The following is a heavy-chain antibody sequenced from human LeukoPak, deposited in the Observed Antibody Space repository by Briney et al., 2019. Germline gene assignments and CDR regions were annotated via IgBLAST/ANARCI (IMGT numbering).Heavy chain of an antibody. V-gene: IGHV4-59*08. CDR3: ARRYCSGGTCYGDY. CDR1: GGSINNYY. Sequence: SETLSLTCTVSGGSINNYYWTWIRQPPGKGLEWIASIYYTGKTDYNPSLKSRVTISVDTSKNQFSLKLSSVTAADTAVYYCARRYCSGGTCYGDYWGQGTLVTVSS. CDR2: IYYTGKT. J-gene: IGHJ4*02. D-gene: IGHD2-15*01.